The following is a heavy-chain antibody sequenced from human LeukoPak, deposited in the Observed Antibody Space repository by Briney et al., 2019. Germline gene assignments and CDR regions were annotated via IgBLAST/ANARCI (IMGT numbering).Heavy chain of an antibody. CDR1: GFTFSSYG. J-gene: IGHJ4*02. V-gene: IGHV3-33*01. CDR3: ARISGYDLGDY. Sequence: GGSLRLSCAASGFTFSSYGMHWVRQAPGKGLEWVAIIWYDGSNKYYTDSVKGRFTISRDNSKNTLYLQMNSLRAEDTAVYYCARISGYDLGDYWGQGTLVTVSS. D-gene: IGHD5-12*01. CDR2: IWYDGSNK.